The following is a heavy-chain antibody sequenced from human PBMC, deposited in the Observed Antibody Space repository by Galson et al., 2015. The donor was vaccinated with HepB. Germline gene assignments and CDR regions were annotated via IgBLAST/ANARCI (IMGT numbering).Heavy chain of an antibody. CDR2: ISAYNGNT. D-gene: IGHD3-10*01. J-gene: IGHJ5*02. CDR1: GYTFTSYG. V-gene: IGHV1-18*01. Sequence: QSGAEVKKPGASVKVSCKASGYTFTSYGISWVRQAPGQGLEWMGWISAYNGNTNYAQKLQGRVTMTTDTSTSTAYMELRSLRSDDTAVYYWARVLGDQGLLWFGELYEPGGNWFDPWGQGTLVTVSS. CDR3: ARVLGDQGLLWFGELYEPGGNWFDP.